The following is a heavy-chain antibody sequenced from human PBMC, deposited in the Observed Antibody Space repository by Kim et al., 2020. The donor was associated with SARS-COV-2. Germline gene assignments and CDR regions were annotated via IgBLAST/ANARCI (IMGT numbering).Heavy chain of an antibody. D-gene: IGHD2-8*01. CDR1: DFTFKVAA. V-gene: IGHV3-23*01. CDR2: VSGGGGST. Sequence: GGSLRLSCPTYDFTFKVAAMAWVRQAPGKGLEWISAVSGGGGSTFYAESVRGRFTISRDTSTNTLYLQLNNVRVEDTAVYYCAKVYAPLGWGPGTLV. J-gene: IGHJ4*02. CDR3: AKVYAPLG.